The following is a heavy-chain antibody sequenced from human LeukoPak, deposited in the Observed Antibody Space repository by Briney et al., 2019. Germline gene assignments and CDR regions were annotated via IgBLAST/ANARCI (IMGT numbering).Heavy chain of an antibody. V-gene: IGHV3-30*02. D-gene: IGHD4/OR15-4a*01. CDR2: IRFDGSGK. CDR3: ARNHYGGYFDY. CDR1: GFTFSSYG. J-gene: IGHJ4*02. Sequence: AGGSLRLSCAASGFTFSSYGIHWVRQAPGKGLEWVAFIRFDGSGKYFGDSVKGRITISRDNSKNTVSLQMNSLRADDTGVYYCARNHYGGYFDYWGQGTLVTVSS.